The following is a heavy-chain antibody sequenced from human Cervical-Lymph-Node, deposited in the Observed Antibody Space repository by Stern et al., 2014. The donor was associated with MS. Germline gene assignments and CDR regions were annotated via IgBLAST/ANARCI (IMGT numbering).Heavy chain of an antibody. CDR1: GFSFSRYA. J-gene: IGHJ4*02. CDR3: ASAYSSSHYYFDY. V-gene: IGHV3-33*01. CDR2: IWYDGSNP. Sequence: QVQLVESGGGVVQPGRSLRLSCAASGFSFSRYAMHWVSQAPGKGLEWVALIWYDGSNPYYADSVTGRFTISRDNFKNTLYLQMNSLRAEDTAVYYCASAYSSSHYYFDYWGQGTLVTVSS. D-gene: IGHD6-13*01.